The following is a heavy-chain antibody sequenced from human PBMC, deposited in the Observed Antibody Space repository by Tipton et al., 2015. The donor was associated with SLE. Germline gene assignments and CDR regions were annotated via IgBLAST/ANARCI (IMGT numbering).Heavy chain of an antibody. Sequence: LRLSCTVSGASMSGYYWSWIRQSPGKGLEWIGYIFDNGNSNYNPSLKSRVTISIDTSKNQFSLRLTSLTAADTAVYYCARGVYSFSDAFDIWGQGTLVTVSS. V-gene: IGHV4-59*01. D-gene: IGHD6-13*01. CDR2: IFDNGNS. CDR1: GASMSGYY. J-gene: IGHJ3*02. CDR3: ARGVYSFSDAFDI.